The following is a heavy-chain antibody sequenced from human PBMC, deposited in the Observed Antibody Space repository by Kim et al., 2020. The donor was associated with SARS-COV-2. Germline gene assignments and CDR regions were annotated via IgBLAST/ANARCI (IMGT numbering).Heavy chain of an antibody. D-gene: IGHD6-13*01. V-gene: IGHV3-13*01. J-gene: IGHJ3*02. CDR3: ARGYSSSWYWAFDI. Sequence: YPGSVKGRFTIYRKNAKNSLYLQMNSLRAGDTAVYYCARGYSSSWYWAFDIWGQGTMVTVSS.